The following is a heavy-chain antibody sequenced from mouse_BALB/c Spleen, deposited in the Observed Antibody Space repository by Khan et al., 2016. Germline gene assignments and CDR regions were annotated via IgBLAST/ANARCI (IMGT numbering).Heavy chain of an antibody. J-gene: IGHJ4*01. Sequence: QVQLQQSGAELMKPGASVKIPCKATGYTFSSYWVEWVKQRPGHGLEWIGEILPGSGSATYTEKFKGKATFTADTSSNTAYMQLSSLTSEDSAVYYCARWLLGAMDYWGQGASVTVSS. D-gene: IGHD2-3*01. CDR3: ARWLLGAMDY. CDR2: ILPGSGSA. CDR1: GYTFSSYW. V-gene: IGHV1-9*01.